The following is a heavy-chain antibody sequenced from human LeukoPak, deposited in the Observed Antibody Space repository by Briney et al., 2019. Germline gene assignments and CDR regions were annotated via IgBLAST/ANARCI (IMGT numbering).Heavy chain of an antibody. Sequence: PGGSLGLSYAASGFTFSSYSMNWVRQAPGKGLEWVSSISSSSSYIYYADSVKGRFTISRDNAKNSLYLQMNSLRAEDTAVYYCARENVEMATNNWGQGTLVTVSS. V-gene: IGHV3-21*01. CDR3: ARENVEMATNN. J-gene: IGHJ4*02. CDR2: ISSSSSYI. D-gene: IGHD5-24*01. CDR1: GFTFSSYS.